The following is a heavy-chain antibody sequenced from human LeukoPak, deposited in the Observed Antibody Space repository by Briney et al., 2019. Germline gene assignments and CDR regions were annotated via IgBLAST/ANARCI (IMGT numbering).Heavy chain of an antibody. V-gene: IGHV4-4*07. Sequence: SETLSLICTVSGGSISSYYWSWIRQPAGKGLEWIGRTYTSGSTNYNPSLKSRVTMSVDTSKNQFSLKLSSVTAADTAVYYCAAMYYYDSSGYYLWGQGTLVTVSS. CDR1: GGSISSYY. J-gene: IGHJ5*02. CDR3: AAMYYYDSSGYYL. D-gene: IGHD3-22*01. CDR2: TYTSGST.